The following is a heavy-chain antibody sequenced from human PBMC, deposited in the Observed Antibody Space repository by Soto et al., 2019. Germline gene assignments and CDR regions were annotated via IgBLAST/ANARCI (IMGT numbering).Heavy chain of an antibody. CDR2: INSNSGGT. J-gene: IGHJ4*01. V-gene: IGHV1-2*02. CDR3: GRGRSGQIVVFY. D-gene: IGHD5-12*01. Sequence: ASVKVSCKASGYTVTGYFMHWVRQAPGQGLEWMGWINSNSGGTDHAQKFQGRVTMTRDTSINTAYMELNNLSPDDTAVYYCGRGRSGQIVVFYWG. CDR1: GYTVTGYF.